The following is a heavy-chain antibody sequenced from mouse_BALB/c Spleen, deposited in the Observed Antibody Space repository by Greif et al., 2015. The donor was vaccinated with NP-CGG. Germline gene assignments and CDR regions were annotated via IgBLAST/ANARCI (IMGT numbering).Heavy chain of an antibody. CDR3: ARGPLYYFDY. Sequence: LVESGAELVKPGASVKLSCTASGFNIKDTYMHWVKQRPEQGLEWIGRIDPANGNTKYDPKFQGKATITADTSSNTAYLQLSSLTSEDTAVYYCARGPLYYFDYWGQGTTLTVSS. CDR1: GFNIKDTY. J-gene: IGHJ2*01. D-gene: IGHD6-1*01. CDR2: IDPANGNT. V-gene: IGHV14-3*02.